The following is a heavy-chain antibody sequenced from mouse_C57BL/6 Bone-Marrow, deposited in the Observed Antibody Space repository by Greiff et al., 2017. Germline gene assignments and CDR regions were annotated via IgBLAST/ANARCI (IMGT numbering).Heavy chain of an antibody. CDR3: AILHLLYYAMDY. V-gene: IGHV1-74*01. D-gene: IGHD2-1*01. CDR1: GYTFTSYW. Sequence: QVQLKQPGAELVKPGASVKVSCKASGYTFTSYWMHWVKQRPGQGLEWIGRIHPSDSDTNYNQKFKGKATLTVDKSSSTAYMQLSSLTSEDSAVYYCAILHLLYYAMDYWGQGTSVTVSS. J-gene: IGHJ4*01. CDR2: IHPSDSDT.